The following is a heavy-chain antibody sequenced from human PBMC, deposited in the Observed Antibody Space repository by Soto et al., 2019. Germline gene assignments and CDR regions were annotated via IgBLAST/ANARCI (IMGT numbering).Heavy chain of an antibody. Sequence: QLQLQESGPGLVKPSETLSLTCTVSGGSISSSSYYWGWIRQPPGKGLEWIGSIYYSGSTYYNPSLKSRVTISVDTSKNQFSLKLSSVTAADTAVYYCASHPCSGGSCYELRLGWFDPWGQGTLVTVSS. CDR2: IYYSGST. D-gene: IGHD2-15*01. CDR3: ASHPCSGGSCYELRLGWFDP. V-gene: IGHV4-39*01. CDR1: GGSISSSSYY. J-gene: IGHJ5*02.